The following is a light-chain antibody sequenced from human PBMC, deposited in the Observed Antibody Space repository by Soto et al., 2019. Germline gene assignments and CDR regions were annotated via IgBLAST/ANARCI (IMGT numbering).Light chain of an antibody. Sequence: QSVLTQPASVSGSPGQSITISCTGTSSDVGGYKYVSWYQQHPGKAPKLIIYEVSNRPSGVSNRFSGSKPGNTASLTISGLQAEDEADYYCSSYTSSSTLVFGNGTKVT. CDR2: EVS. CDR1: SSDVGGYKY. J-gene: IGLJ1*01. V-gene: IGLV2-14*01. CDR3: SSYTSSSTLV.